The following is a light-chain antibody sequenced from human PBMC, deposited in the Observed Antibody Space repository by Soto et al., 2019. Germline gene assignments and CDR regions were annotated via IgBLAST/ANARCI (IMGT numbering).Light chain of an antibody. CDR2: WAS. CDR3: QQYESTPPT. J-gene: IGKJ2*01. V-gene: IGKV4-1*01. Sequence: DIVMTQSPDSLAVSLGERATINCKSSQSVLNSSKNKNYLAWNQQRPGQPPKLLIYWASTRESGVPDRFSGSGSGTDFTLTITSLQAEDVAVYYCQQYESTPPTFGQGTKLEIK. CDR1: QSVLNSSKNKNY.